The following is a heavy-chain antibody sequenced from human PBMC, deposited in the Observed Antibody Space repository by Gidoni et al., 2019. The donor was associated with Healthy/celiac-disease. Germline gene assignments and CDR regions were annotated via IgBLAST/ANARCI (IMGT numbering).Heavy chain of an antibody. Sequence: QVQLVESGGGVVQPGRSLRLSCAASGFPFGSYPMHWVRQVPGKGLEWVAGTSYDGSNQYYADSVKGRFTISRDNSKNTLYLQMNSLRAEDTAVYYCARGPLWWRGIGVVISAFATGRGPWGQGTLVTVSS. V-gene: IGHV3-30-3*01. CDR1: GFPFGSYP. CDR2: TSYDGSNQ. D-gene: IGHD3-22*01. J-gene: IGHJ4*02. CDR3: ARGPLWWRGIGVVISAFATGRGP.